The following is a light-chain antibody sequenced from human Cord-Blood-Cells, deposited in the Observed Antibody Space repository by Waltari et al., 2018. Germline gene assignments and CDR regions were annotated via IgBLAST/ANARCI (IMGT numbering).Light chain of an antibody. J-gene: IGLJ3*02. CDR2: DVS. CDR3: SSYTSSSTWV. CDR1: SSDVGGYNY. Sequence: QSALTQPASVSGSPGQSLTISCTGTSSDVGGYNYVSWYQQHPSKAPKLMIYDVSKRPSGVSNRFSGSKSGNTASLTISGLQAEDEADYYCSSYTSSSTWVFGGGTKLTVL. V-gene: IGLV2-14*01.